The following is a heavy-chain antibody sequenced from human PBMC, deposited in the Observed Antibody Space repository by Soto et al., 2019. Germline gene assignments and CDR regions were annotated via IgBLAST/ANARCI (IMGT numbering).Heavy chain of an antibody. CDR1: GYRFASNG. V-gene: IGHV1-18*01. Sequence: QVQLVQSGAEVQKPGASVKVACKASGYRFASNGISWVRQAPGQGLEWMGWIATYNGDTNYAQKIQGRATMTTDTSTNTAFMELRSLTSDDTAVYYCARVGRSWTPYASALDIWGQGTMVTVSS. D-gene: IGHD2-15*01. CDR3: ARVGRSWTPYASALDI. J-gene: IGHJ3*02. CDR2: IATYNGDT.